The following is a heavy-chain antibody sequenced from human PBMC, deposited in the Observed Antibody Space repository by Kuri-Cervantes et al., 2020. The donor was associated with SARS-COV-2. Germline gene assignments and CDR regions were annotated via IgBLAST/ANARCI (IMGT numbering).Heavy chain of an antibody. CDR2: INPDGSYT. V-gene: IGHV3-74*01. CDR1: GFTFSGHW. CDR3: VRDGDHWNFDY. D-gene: IGHD1-1*01. J-gene: IGHJ4*02. Sequence: LKISCAASGFTFSGHWIHWVRQAPGKGLVWASRINPDGSYTNNADSVKGRFTLSRDNAKNMLFLQMNSLRAEDTAVYYCVRDGDHWNFDYWGQGTLVTVSS.